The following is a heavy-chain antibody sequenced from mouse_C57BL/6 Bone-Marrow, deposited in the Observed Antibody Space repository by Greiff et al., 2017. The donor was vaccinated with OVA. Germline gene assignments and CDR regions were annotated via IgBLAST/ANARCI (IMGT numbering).Heavy chain of an antibody. Sequence: QVQLQQPGAELVRPGSSVKLSCKASGYTFTSYWMHWVKQRPIQGLEWIGNIDPSDSDTHYNQKFKDKATLTVDKSSSTAYMQLSSLTSEDSAVYYCARYDYGSSFDYWGQGTTLTVSS. J-gene: IGHJ2*01. CDR3: ARYDYGSSFDY. V-gene: IGHV1-52*01. CDR2: IDPSDSDT. D-gene: IGHD1-1*01. CDR1: GYTFTSYW.